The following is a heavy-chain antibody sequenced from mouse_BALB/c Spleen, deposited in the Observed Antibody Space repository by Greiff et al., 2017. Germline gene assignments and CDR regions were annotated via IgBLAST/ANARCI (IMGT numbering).Heavy chain of an antibody. D-gene: IGHD2-14*01. CDR3: ARGYMYPYYYAMDY. Sequence: LVASGGGLVQPGGSRQLSCAASGFTFSSFGMHWVRQAPEKGLEWVAYISSGSSTIYYADTVKGRFTISRDNPKNTLFLQMTSLRSEDTTMYYCARGYMYPYYYAMDYWGQGTSVTVSS. CDR1: GFTFSSFG. V-gene: IGHV5-17*02. CDR2: ISSGSSTI. J-gene: IGHJ4*01.